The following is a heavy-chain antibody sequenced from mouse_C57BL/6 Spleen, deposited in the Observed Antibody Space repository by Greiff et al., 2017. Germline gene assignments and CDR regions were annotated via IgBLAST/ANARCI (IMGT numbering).Heavy chain of an antibody. Sequence: VKLQQPGAELVRPGTSVKLSCKASGYTFTSYWMHWVKQRPGQGLEWIGVIDPSDSYTNYNQKFKGKATLTVDTSSSTAYMQLSSLTSEDSAVYYCAREGRQLRLRGFAYWGQGTLVTVSA. J-gene: IGHJ3*01. D-gene: IGHD3-2*02. CDR1: GYTFTSYW. CDR2: IDPSDSYT. CDR3: AREGRQLRLRGFAY. V-gene: IGHV1-59*01.